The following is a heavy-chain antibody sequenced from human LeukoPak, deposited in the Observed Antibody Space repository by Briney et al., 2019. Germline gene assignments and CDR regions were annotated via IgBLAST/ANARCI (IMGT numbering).Heavy chain of an antibody. V-gene: IGHV4-59*08. Sequence: SETLSLTCTVSGGSISSYYWSWIRQPPGEGLEWIGYIYYSGSTNYNPSLKSRVTISVDTSKNQFSLKLSSVTAADTAVYYCASSSGYYYEGYFDYWGQGTLVTVSS. D-gene: IGHD3-22*01. CDR2: IYYSGST. CDR3: ASSSGYYYEGYFDY. J-gene: IGHJ4*02. CDR1: GGSISSYY.